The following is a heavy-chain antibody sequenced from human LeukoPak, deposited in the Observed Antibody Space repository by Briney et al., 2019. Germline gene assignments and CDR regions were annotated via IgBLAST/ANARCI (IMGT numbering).Heavy chain of an antibody. J-gene: IGHJ5*02. D-gene: IGHD3-22*01. Sequence: ASVKVSCKASGGTFSSYAISWVRQAPGQGLEWMGRIIPIFGIANYAQKFQGRVTITADKSTSTAYMELSSLRSEDTAVYYCAREWGGTMIVVVINTYNWFDPWGQGTPVTVSS. CDR2: IIPIFGIA. V-gene: IGHV1-69*04. CDR1: GGTFSSYA. CDR3: AREWGGTMIVVVINTYNWFDP.